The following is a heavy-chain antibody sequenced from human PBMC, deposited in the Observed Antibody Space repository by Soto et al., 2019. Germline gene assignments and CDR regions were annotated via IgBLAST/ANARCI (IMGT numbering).Heavy chain of an antibody. CDR2: IYYSGST. V-gene: IGHV4-59*08. CDR1: GGFISSYY. Sequence: SETLSLTCTVSGGFISSYYWSWIRQPPGKGLEWIGYIYYSGSTNYNPSLKSRVTISVDTSKNQFSLKLSSVTAADTAVYYCARQYYDILTGYYLFSWFDPWGLGTLVTVSS. CDR3: ARQYYDILTGYYLFSWFDP. D-gene: IGHD3-9*01. J-gene: IGHJ5*02.